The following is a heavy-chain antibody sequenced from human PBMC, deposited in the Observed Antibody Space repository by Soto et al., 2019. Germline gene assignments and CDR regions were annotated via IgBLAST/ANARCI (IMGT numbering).Heavy chain of an antibody. CDR1: GDTFNFYS. J-gene: IGHJ4*01. CDR3: ASSYCSGDRAFDY. V-gene: IGHV1-69*02. Sequence: QVQLVQSGAEVKRPGSSVKVSCKASGDTFNFYSINWVRQAPGLGLEWMGRVNPIVSMSNYAQKFQGRVTMTAAKTTIKAFIELRSLRSADTAIYYCASSYCSGDRAFDYWGHGALVTVSS. D-gene: IGHD3-10*01. CDR2: VNPIVSMS.